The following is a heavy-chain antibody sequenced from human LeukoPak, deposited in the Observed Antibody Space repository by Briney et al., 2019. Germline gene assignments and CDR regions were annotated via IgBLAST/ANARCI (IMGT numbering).Heavy chain of an antibody. CDR3: ARETSLAGFASGLGFNY. CDR2: IYGSGYT. J-gene: IGHJ4*02. V-gene: IGHV4-59*01. D-gene: IGHD6-19*01. Sequence: SETLSLTCTVSGGSISGWYWSWIRQPPGKGLEWIGNIYGSGYTNYNPSLKSRVTMSIDTSKNRFSLKLTSVTAADTATYYCARETSLAGFASGLGFNYWGQGILVSVSS. CDR1: GGSISGWY.